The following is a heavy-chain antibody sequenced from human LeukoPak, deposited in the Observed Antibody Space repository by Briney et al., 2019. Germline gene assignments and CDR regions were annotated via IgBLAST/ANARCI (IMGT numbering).Heavy chain of an antibody. V-gene: IGHV1-2*02. J-gene: IGHJ5*02. CDR3: ASAVAGTIGMLRFDP. CDR2: INPNSGGT. CDR1: GYTFTGYY. D-gene: IGHD6-19*01. Sequence: ASVKVSCKASGYTFTGYYMHWVRQAPGQGLEWMGWINPNSGGTNYAQKFQGRVTMTRDTSISTAYMELSRLRSDDTAVYYCASAVAGTIGMLRFDPWGQGTLVTVSS.